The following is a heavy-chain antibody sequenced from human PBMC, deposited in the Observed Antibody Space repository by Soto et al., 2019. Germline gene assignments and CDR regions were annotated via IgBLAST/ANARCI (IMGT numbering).Heavy chain of an antibody. J-gene: IGHJ6*02. CDR3: ARGGIFYGMDV. CDR1: GFTFSSYE. Sequence: GGSLRLSCAASGFTFSSYEMNWVRQAPGKGLEWVSYISSSGSTIHYADSVKGRFTISRDNAKNSLYPQMNSLRAEDTAVYYCARGGIFYGMDVWGQGTTVTVSS. V-gene: IGHV3-48*03. CDR2: ISSSGSTI.